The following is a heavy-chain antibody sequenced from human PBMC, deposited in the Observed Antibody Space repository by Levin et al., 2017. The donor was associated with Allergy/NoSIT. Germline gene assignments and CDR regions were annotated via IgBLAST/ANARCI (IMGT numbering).Heavy chain of an antibody. CDR1: GFTVSSHY. J-gene: IGHJ4*02. CDR2: IYIGGDT. Sequence: GESLKISCAASGFTVSSHYMSWVRQAPGKGLEWVSFIYIGGDTYYADSVKGRFTISRDNSKNTLYLQMNSLRAEDTAVYYCARAQKWGTDFDCWGQGTLVTVSS. CDR3: ARAQKWGTDFDC. V-gene: IGHV3-53*01. D-gene: IGHD1-26*01.